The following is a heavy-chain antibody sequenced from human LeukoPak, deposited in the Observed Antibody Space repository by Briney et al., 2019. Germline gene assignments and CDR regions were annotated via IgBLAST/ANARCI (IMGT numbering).Heavy chain of an antibody. CDR2: ISYDGSNK. D-gene: IGHD3-3*01. CDR1: GFTFSSYA. V-gene: IGHV3-30-3*01. Sequence: PGGSLRLSRAASGFTFSSYAMHWVRQAPGKGLEWVAVISYDGSNKYYADSVKGRFTISRDNSKNTLYLQMNSLRAEDTAVYYCARVIMDFWSGYPANFDYWGQGTLVTVSS. J-gene: IGHJ4*02. CDR3: ARVIMDFWSGYPANFDY.